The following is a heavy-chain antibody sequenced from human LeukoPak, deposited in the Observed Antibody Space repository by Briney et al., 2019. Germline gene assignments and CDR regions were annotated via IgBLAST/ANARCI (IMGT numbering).Heavy chain of an antibody. J-gene: IGHJ3*02. Sequence: GASLRLSCAASGFTFSSYSMNWVRQAPGKGLEWVSSISSSSSYIYYADSVKGRFTISRDNAKNSLYLQMNSLRAEDTAVYYCARDSGTAMPRSYDAFDIWGQGTMVTVSS. CDR2: ISSSSSYI. D-gene: IGHD5-18*01. CDR1: GFTFSSYS. V-gene: IGHV3-21*01. CDR3: ARDSGTAMPRSYDAFDI.